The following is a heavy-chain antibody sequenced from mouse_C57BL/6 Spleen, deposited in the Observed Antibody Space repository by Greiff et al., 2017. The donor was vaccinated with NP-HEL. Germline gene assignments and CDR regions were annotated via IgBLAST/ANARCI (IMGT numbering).Heavy chain of an antibody. J-gene: IGHJ4*01. CDR2: IDPNSGGT. V-gene: IGHV1-72*01. Sequence: QVHVKQPGAELVKPGASVKLSCKASGYTFTSYWMHWVKQRPGRGLEWIGRIDPNSGGTKYNEKFKSKATLTVDKPSSTAYMQLSSLTSEDSAVYYCARGGLTGTGYYAMDYWGQGTSVTVSS. CDR3: ARGGLTGTGYYAMDY. CDR1: GYTFTSYW. D-gene: IGHD4-1*01.